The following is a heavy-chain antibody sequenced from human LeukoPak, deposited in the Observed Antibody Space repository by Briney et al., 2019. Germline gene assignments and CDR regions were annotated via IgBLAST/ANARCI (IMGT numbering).Heavy chain of an antibody. D-gene: IGHD5-12*01. CDR3: ARDYSGYSQR. CDR1: GFTFSSYG. CDR2: ISGSGIST. J-gene: IGHJ4*02. V-gene: IGHV3-21*01. Sequence: PGGSLRLSCAASGFTFSSYGMSWVRQAPGKGLEWVSSISGSGISTYYTDSVKGRFTISRDNAENSLYLQMNSLRAEDTAVYYCARDYSGYSQRWGQGTLVTVSS.